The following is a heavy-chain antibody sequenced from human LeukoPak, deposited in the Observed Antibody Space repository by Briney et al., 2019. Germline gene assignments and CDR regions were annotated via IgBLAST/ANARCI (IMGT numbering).Heavy chain of an antibody. CDR3: ARGVEPLAANTLAY. CDR1: GFTVITND. Sequence: GGSLRLSCAASGFTVITNDMTWVRQAPGKGLEWVSVLYSDGNTKYADSVQGRFPISRDNSKNTLYLEMNSLSPDDTAVYYCARGVEPLAANTLAYWGQGTLVAVSS. J-gene: IGHJ4*02. D-gene: IGHD1-14*01. V-gene: IGHV3-53*01. CDR2: LYSDGNT.